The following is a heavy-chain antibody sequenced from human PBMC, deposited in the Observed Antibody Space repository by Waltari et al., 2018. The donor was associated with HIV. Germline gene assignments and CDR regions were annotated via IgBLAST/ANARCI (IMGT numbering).Heavy chain of an antibody. CDR2: TYYRSKWYN. CDR1: GDSVSSNSAA. Sequence: QVQLQQSGPGLVKPSQTLSLTCAISGDSVSSNSAAWNWIRQSPSRGLEWMGRTYYRSKWYNDYAVSVKSRITINPDTSKNQFSLQLNSVTPEDTAVYYCAREGHYYDSSVYYPLQHWGQGTLVTVSS. J-gene: IGHJ1*01. D-gene: IGHD3-22*01. V-gene: IGHV6-1*01. CDR3: AREGHYYDSSVYYPLQH.